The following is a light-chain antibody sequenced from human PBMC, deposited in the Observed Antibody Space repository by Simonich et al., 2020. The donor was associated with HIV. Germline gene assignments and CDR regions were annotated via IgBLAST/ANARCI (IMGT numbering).Light chain of an antibody. V-gene: IGLV1-47*02. CDR2: SNN. CDR3: QSYDSSLSAYV. CDR1: SSNIGGNY. J-gene: IGLJ1*01. Sequence: QSVLTQPPSASGTPGQRVTISCSGGSSNIGGNYVYWYQQLPGTAPKLLIYSNNQRPSGVPDRFSGSKSGTSASLAITGLQADDEADYYCQSYDSSLSAYVFGTGTKVTVL.